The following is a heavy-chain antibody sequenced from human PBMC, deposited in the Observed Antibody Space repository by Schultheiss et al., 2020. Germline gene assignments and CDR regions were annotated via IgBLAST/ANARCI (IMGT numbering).Heavy chain of an antibody. J-gene: IGHJ6*02. CDR2: IYTSGST. D-gene: IGHD6-6*01. Sequence: SETLSLTCTVSGGSISSYYWSWIRQPAGKGLEWIGRIYTSGSTNYNPSLKSRVTMSVDTSKNQFSLKLSSVTAADTAVYYCARDEARAPRSSIAARRANYGMDVWGQGTTVNVSS. V-gene: IGHV4-4*07. CDR1: GGSISSYY. CDR3: ARDEARAPRSSIAARRANYGMDV.